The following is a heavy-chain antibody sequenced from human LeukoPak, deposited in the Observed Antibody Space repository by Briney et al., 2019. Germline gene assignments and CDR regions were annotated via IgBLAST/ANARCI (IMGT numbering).Heavy chain of an antibody. Sequence: SETLSLTCAVYGGSFSGYYWSWIRQPPGKGLEWIGEINHSGSTNYNPSLKSRVTISVDTSKNQFSLKLSSVTAADTAVYYCARGEPLLWFGELYGYNWFDPWGQGTLVTVSS. CDR3: ARGEPLLWFGELYGYNWFDP. J-gene: IGHJ5*02. CDR2: INHSGST. D-gene: IGHD3-10*01. CDR1: GGSFSGYY. V-gene: IGHV4-34*01.